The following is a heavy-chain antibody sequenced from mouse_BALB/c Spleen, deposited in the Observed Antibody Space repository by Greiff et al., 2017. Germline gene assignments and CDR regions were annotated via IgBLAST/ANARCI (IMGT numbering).Heavy chain of an antibody. J-gene: IGHJ2*01. CDR2: INPSNGGT. CDR1: GYTFTSYY. CDR3: TRSNWVYYFDY. Sequence: QVQLQQPGAELVKPGASVKLSCKASGYTFTSYYMYWVKQRPGQGLEWIGGINPSNGGTNFNEKFKSKATLTVDKSSSTAYMQLSSLTSEDSAVYYCTRSNWVYYFDYWGQGTTLTVSS. D-gene: IGHD4-1*01. V-gene: IGHV1S81*02.